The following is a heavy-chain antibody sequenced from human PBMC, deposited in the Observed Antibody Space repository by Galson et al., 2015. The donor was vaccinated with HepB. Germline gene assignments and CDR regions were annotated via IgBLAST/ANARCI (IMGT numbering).Heavy chain of an antibody. J-gene: IGHJ4*02. CDR2: ISSSSSTI. V-gene: IGHV3-48*01. D-gene: IGHD4-23*01. CDR1: GFTFSTYS. Sequence: SLRLSCAASGFTFSTYSMNWVRQAPGKGLEWVSYISSSSSTIYYADSAKGRFTISRDNAKDSLYLQMSSLRAEDTAVYYCARVKGGGYGGNFDYWGQGTLVTVSS. CDR3: ARVKGGGYGGNFDY.